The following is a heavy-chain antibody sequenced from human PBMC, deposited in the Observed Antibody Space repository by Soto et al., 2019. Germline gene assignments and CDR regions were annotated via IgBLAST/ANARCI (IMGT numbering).Heavy chain of an antibody. CDR3: AIVRYDSSGYPYFDY. D-gene: IGHD3-22*01. V-gene: IGHV4-59*01. CDR2: IYYSGST. Sequence: PSETLSLTCTVSGGSISSYYWSWIRQPPGKGLEWIGYIYYSGSTNYNPSLKSRVTISVDTSKNQFSLKLSSVTAADTAVYYCAIVRYDSSGYPYFDYWAQGTLVPVSS. J-gene: IGHJ4*02. CDR1: GGSISSYY.